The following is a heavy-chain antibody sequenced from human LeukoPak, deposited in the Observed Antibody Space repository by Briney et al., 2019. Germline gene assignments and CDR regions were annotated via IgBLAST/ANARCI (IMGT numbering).Heavy chain of an antibody. Sequence: ASVKVSCKASGYTFTGYYMHWVRQAPGQGLEGMGWINPNSGGTNYAQKFQGRVTMTRDTSISTAYMELSRLRSDDTAVYYCARALGNDYGDYEGDDYWGQGTLVTVSS. D-gene: IGHD4-17*01. CDR3: ARALGNDYGDYEGDDY. J-gene: IGHJ4*02. CDR1: GYTFTGYY. CDR2: INPNSGGT. V-gene: IGHV1-2*02.